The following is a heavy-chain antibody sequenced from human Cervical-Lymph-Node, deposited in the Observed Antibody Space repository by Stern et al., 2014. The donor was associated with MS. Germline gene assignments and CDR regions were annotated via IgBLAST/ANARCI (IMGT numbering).Heavy chain of an antibody. J-gene: IGHJ4*02. CDR1: GGSTSSYY. CDR3: ARGYTTSSGRPDY. CDR2: ISSSGGT. D-gene: IGHD6-6*01. Sequence: VQLVQSGPGLVKPSETLSLTCTVSGGSTSSYYWSWIRQPPGKGLEWIGYISSSGGTKYNPSLKSRVTISLDTPKNQFPLNLSSVTAADTAVYYCARGYTTSSGRPDYWGQGTLVTVSS. V-gene: IGHV4-59*08.